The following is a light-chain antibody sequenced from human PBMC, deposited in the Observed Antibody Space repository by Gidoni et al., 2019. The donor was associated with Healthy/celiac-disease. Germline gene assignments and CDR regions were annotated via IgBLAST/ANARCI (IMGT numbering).Light chain of an antibody. J-gene: IGKJ2*01. CDR1: QSFSSY. CDR3: QQSYSTPYT. CDR2: AAS. V-gene: IGKV1-39*01. Sequence: DLQITQSPSSLSASVGDRVTITCRASQSFSSYLNWYQQKPGKAPKLLIYAASSLQSGVPSRFSGSGSGTDFTLTISSLQPEDFATYYCQQSYSTPYTFGQGTKLEIK.